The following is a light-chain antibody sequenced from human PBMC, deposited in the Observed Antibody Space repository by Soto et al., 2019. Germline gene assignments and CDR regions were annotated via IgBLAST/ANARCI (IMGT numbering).Light chain of an antibody. J-gene: IGLJ2*01. Sequence: QSVLTQPPSASGTPGQRVTISCSGSSSNIGSNTVNWYQQLPGTAPKLLIYSNNQRPSGVPDRFSGSKSGTSASLAISGLQSEDEDDYCCAAWDDSLNGLVVFGGGTKLNVL. CDR1: SSNIGSNT. CDR2: SNN. V-gene: IGLV1-44*01. CDR3: AAWDDSLNGLVV.